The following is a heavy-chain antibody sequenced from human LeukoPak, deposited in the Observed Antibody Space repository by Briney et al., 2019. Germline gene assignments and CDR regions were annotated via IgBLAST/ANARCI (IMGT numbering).Heavy chain of an antibody. CDR1: GYTLTELS. CDR2: FDPEDGET. V-gene: IGHV1-24*01. CDR3: ATGVLSPLDEYYFDY. Sequence: GASVKVSCTVSGYTLTELSMHWVRQAPGKGLEWMGGFDPEDGETIYAQKFQGRVTMTEDTSTDTAYMELSSLRSEDTAVYYCATGVLSPLDEYYFDYWGQGTLVTVSS. D-gene: IGHD2-8*02. J-gene: IGHJ4*02.